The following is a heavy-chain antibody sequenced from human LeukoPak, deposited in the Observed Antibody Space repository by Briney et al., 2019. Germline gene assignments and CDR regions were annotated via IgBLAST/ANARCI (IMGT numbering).Heavy chain of an antibody. V-gene: IGHV3-33*01. CDR1: GFTFSSHG. CDR2: IWYGGSNK. D-gene: IGHD1-26*01. Sequence: PGTSLRLSCAASGFTFSSHGMHWVRQAPGKGLEWVAFIWYGGSNKYYTDSVKGRFTISRDNSKNTLYLQMNSLRAEDTAVYYCAGDRATSYFDYWGQGALVTISS. J-gene: IGHJ4*02. CDR3: AGDRATSYFDY.